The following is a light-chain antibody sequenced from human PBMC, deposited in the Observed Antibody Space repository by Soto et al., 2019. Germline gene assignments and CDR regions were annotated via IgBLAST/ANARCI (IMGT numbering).Light chain of an antibody. V-gene: IGLV2-14*03. CDR1: SSDVGSYNY. Sequence: QSVLTQPASVSGSPGQSITISCTGTSSDVGSYNYVSWYQQHPGKAPKLMIYDVSDRPSGVSDRFSGCKSGNTSSLTISGLQAEDEAVYYCSSYARNRDVLFGGGTKLTVL. J-gene: IGLJ2*01. CDR2: DVS. CDR3: SSYARNRDVL.